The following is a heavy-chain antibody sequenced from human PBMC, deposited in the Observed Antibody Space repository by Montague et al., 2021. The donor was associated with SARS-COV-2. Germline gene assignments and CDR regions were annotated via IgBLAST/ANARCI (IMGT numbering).Heavy chain of an antibody. J-gene: IGHJ4*02. D-gene: IGHD3-16*01. Sequence: SLRLSCAASGFTFSSYAMHWVRQAPGKGLEWVAVISYDGSNKYYADSVKGRFTISRDNSKNTLYLQMNSLRAEDTAVYYCARDYDDYIWGSWGPFDYWGQGTLATVSS. CDR2: ISYDGSNK. CDR1: GFTFSSYA. V-gene: IGHV3-30*04. CDR3: ARDYDDYIWGSWGPFDY.